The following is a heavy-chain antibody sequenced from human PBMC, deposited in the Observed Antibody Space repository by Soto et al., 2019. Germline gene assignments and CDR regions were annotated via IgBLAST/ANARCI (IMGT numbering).Heavy chain of an antibody. V-gene: IGHV3-30*18. D-gene: IGHD3-22*01. Sequence: QVQLVESGGGVVQPGRSLRLSCAASGFTFSSYGIHWVRQAPGKGLEWVAVISYDGSNTYFADSVKGRFTISRDNSKNTLYLQMNSLRAEDTAVYYCAKDLLYYFDSSGPIDYWGQGTLVTASS. CDR1: GFTFSSYG. CDR3: AKDLLYYFDSSGPIDY. CDR2: ISYDGSNT. J-gene: IGHJ4*02.